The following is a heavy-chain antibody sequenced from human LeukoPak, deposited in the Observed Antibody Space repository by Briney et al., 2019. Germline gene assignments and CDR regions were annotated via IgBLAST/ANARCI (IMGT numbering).Heavy chain of an antibody. CDR3: AKGGYSYGADVDY. V-gene: IGHV3-9*01. D-gene: IGHD5-18*01. CDR1: GFTFDDYA. CDR2: ISWNSGGI. Sequence: TGRSLRLSCAASGFTFDDYAMHWVRHAPGKGLEWVSGISWNSGGIGYADSVKDRFTISRDNAKNSLYLQMNSLRAEDTALYYCAKGGYSYGADVDYWGQGTLVTVSS. J-gene: IGHJ4*02.